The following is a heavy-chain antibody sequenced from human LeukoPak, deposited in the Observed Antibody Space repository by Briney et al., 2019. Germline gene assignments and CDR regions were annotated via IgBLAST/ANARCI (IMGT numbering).Heavy chain of an antibody. J-gene: IGHJ6*03. CDR1: GYSISSGYY. Sequence: SETLSLTCAVSGYSISSGYYWGWIRQPPGKGLEWIGSIYHSGSTYYNPSLKSRVTISVDTSKNQFSLKLSPVTAADTVVYYCARHAEGYSGYDRGRYYYYYMDVWGKGTTVTVSS. CDR3: ARHAEGYSGYDRGRYYYYYMDV. V-gene: IGHV4-38-2*01. CDR2: IYHSGST. D-gene: IGHD5-12*01.